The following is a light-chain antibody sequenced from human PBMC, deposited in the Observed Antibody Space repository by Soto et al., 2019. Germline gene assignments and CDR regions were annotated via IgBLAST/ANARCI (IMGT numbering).Light chain of an antibody. J-gene: IGLJ1*01. Sequence: QSVLTQPDSVSGSPGQSITISCTGTSSDVGNYIFVSWYRQHPGKAPKLMIYDINNRPSGVSNRFSGSKSGNTASLTISGLQAEDEADYYCCSYADNYSYVFGTGTKVTVL. CDR3: CSYADNYSYV. V-gene: IGLV2-14*01. CDR2: DIN. CDR1: SSDVGNYIF.